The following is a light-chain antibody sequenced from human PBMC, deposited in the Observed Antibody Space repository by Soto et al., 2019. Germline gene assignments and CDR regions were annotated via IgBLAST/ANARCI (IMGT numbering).Light chain of an antibody. CDR1: QTISIS. V-gene: IGKV1-39*01. CDR3: QQSYRSPQMYP. CDR2: AAS. Sequence: DIQMTQSPSSLSASVGDRVTITCRASQTISISVNWYQQKPGKAPDLLIYAASNLQSGVPSMFSGSGSGSDFTLTISSLQPEDFATYYWQQSYRSPQMYPFGQGTRLGLK. J-gene: IGKJ2*01.